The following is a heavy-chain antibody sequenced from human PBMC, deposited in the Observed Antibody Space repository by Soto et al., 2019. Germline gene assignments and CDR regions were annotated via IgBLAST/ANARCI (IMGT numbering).Heavy chain of an antibody. Sequence: PGGSLRLSCAASGFTFSNYAMSWVRQAPGKGLEWVSAMSGDGLSTYYADSVKGRFTISRDNSKNTLFLQMNTLRAEDTALYYCAKDHRYCIGGGCYASIVYNWFDSWGQVTLVPVSS. CDR2: MSGDGLST. D-gene: IGHD2-15*01. V-gene: IGHV3-23*01. CDR3: AKDHRYCIGGGCYASIVYNWFDS. J-gene: IGHJ5*01. CDR1: GFTFSNYA.